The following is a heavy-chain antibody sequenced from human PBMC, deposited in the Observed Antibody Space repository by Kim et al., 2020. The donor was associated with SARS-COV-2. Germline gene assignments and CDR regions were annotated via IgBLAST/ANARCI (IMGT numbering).Heavy chain of an antibody. J-gene: IGHJ4*02. CDR1: GFTFSSYG. CDR3: AKDQRYYYDSSGHDY. D-gene: IGHD3-22*01. V-gene: IGHV3-30*18. CDR2: ISYDGSNK. Sequence: GGSLRLSCAASGFTFSSYGMHWVRQAPGKGLEWVAVISYDGSNKYYADSVKGRFTISRDNSKNTLYLQMNSLRAEDTAVYYCAKDQRYYYDSSGHDYWGQGTLVTVSS.